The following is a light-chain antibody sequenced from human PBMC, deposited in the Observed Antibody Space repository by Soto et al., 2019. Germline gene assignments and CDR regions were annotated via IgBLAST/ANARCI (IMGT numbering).Light chain of an antibody. CDR3: QSYGSSLRGVI. J-gene: IGLJ2*01. CDR2: GST. V-gene: IGLV1-40*01. CDR1: SSNIGAGYD. Sequence: QSVLTQPPSVSGAPGQRVTISCTGSSSNIGAGYDVHWYQQVPGRAPKLLIFGSTNRPSGVPDRVSGSKSGTSASLAITGLQAEDEGEYYCQSYGSSLRGVIFGGGTKLTVL.